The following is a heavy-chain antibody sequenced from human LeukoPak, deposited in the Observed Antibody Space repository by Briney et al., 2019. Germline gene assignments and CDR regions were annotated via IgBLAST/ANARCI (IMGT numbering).Heavy chain of an antibody. CDR2: INPSGGST. V-gene: IGHV1-46*01. CDR1: GYTFTSYY. D-gene: IGHD2-8*01. Sequence: ALVKVSCKASGYTFTSYYMHWVRQAPGQGLEWMGIINPSGGSTSYAQKFQGRVTMTRDTSTSTVYMELSSLRSEDTAVYYCARVQMVYAIPTGYFDYWGQGTLVTVSS. CDR3: ARVQMVYAIPTGYFDY. J-gene: IGHJ4*02.